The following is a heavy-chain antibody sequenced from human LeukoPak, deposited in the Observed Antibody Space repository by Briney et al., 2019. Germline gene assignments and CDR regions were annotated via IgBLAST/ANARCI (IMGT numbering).Heavy chain of an antibody. CDR3: ARDFYQVAV. J-gene: IGHJ4*02. CDR1: GFTFDDYG. D-gene: IGHD6-19*01. CDR2: YNWNGGST. V-gene: IGHV3-20*04. Sequence: AGGSLRLFCAASGFTFDDYGIIWVRQAPGKGLEWVSGYNWNGGSTGYGDCVEGRFTISRDNAKNSLYLQINSLRAGDRAVYYCARDFYQVAVWGQGTLVTVSS.